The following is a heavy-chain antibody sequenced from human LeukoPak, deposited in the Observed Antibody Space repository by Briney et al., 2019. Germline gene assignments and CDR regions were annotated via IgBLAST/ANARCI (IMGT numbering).Heavy chain of an antibody. CDR2: INHSGST. J-gene: IGHJ3*02. V-gene: IGHV4-34*01. D-gene: IGHD2-2*01. CDR1: GGSFSGYY. Sequence: SETLSLTCAVYGGSFSGYYWSWIRQPPGKGLEWIGEINHSGSTNYNLSLKSRVTISVDTSKNQFSLKLSSVTAADTAVYYCARGQYCSSTSCYLDAFDIWGQGTMVTVSS. CDR3: ARGQYCSSTSCYLDAFDI.